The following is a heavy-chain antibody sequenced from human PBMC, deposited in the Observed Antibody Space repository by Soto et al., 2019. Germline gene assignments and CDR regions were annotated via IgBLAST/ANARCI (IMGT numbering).Heavy chain of an antibody. CDR3: ARHSPDDFWSFDP. J-gene: IGHJ5*02. D-gene: IGHD3-3*01. V-gene: IGHV4-59*08. Sequence: SETLSLTCTVSGGSISSYYWSWIRQPPGKGLEWIGYIYYSGSTNYNPSLKSRVTISVDTSKNQFSLKLSSVTAADTAVYYCARHSPDDFWSFDPWGQGTRVTVSS. CDR2: IYYSGST. CDR1: GGSISSYY.